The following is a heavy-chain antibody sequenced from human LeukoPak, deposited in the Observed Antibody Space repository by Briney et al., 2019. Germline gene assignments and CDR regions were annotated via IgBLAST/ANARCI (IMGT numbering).Heavy chain of an antibody. CDR2: VNLQGST. V-gene: IGHV4-4*02. CDR3: ARETRLHSGSYSNDAFDI. CDR1: GGSISNTNW. D-gene: IGHD1-26*01. J-gene: IGHJ3*02. Sequence: PSETLSLTCGVSGGSISNTNWWTWVRQPPGKGLEWIGEVNLQGSTNYNPSLKSRVAISVDKSENHISLKLTSVTAADTAVYYCARETRLHSGSYSNDAFDIWGQGTMVTVSS.